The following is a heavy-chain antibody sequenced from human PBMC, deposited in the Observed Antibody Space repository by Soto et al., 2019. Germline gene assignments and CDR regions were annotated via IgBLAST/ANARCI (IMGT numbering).Heavy chain of an antibody. CDR1: GGSISSYY. V-gene: IGHV4-59*12. D-gene: IGHD3-9*01. CDR3: ARSHDILAGPDAFDI. CDR2: IYYSGST. J-gene: IGHJ3*02. Sequence: SETLSLTCTVSGGSISSYYWCWIRQPPGKGREWIGCIYYSGSTSYHPSLKLRVTISVDTSEKHFSLRLSSVTAADTAVYSCARSHDILAGPDAFDIWGQGTMVTVSS.